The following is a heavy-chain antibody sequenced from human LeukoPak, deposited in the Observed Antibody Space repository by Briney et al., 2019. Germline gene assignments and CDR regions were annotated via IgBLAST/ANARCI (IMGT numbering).Heavy chain of an antibody. J-gene: IGHJ3*02. CDR1: GGSIKNYY. CDR3: TSSSSGSYYNGFDI. D-gene: IGHD3-10*01. Sequence: ASETLSLTCSVSGGSIKNYYWTWLPQPPGKGLVGMGYLIYSGSTNYNPSPKSRVTISLDTSKNHFALKLTSVTAADTAVYYCTSSSSGSYYNGFDIWGEGKTVTVAS. V-gene: IGHV4-59*01. CDR2: LIYSGST.